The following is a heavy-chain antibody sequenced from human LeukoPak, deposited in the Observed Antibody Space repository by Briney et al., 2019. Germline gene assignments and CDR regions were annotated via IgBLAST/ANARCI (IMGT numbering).Heavy chain of an antibody. CDR1: GFTFSTYA. CDR3: ARGDPQDY. Sequence: GGSLRLSCAASGFTFSTYAMTWVRQAPGKGLEWVSMIWHDGNNKYYEDSVKGRFTISRDNSKNTLYLQMNSLRAEDTAVYYCARGDPQDYWGQGTLVIVSS. J-gene: IGHJ4*02. V-gene: IGHV3-33*08. CDR2: IWHDGNNK.